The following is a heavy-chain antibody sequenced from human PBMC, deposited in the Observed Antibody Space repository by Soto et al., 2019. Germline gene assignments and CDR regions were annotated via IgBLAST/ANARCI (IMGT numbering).Heavy chain of an antibody. CDR3: ARAAAPGGYYYYGMDV. D-gene: IGHD6-25*01. J-gene: IGHJ6*02. V-gene: IGHV4-31*03. Sequence: QVQLRESGPGLVKPSQTLSLTCTVSGGSISSGGHYWSWIRQHPGKGLEWIGHISYSGSTYYNPSLKSRSTISVDTSKSQFSLKLSSVTAADTAVYYCARAAAPGGYYYYGMDVWGQGTTVTVSS. CDR1: GGSISSGGHY. CDR2: ISYSGST.